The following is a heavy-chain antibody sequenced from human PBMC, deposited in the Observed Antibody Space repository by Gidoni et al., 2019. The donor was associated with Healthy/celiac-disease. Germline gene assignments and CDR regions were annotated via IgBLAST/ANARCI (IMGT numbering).Heavy chain of an antibody. CDR3: ARADSSGWSYFDY. J-gene: IGHJ4*02. D-gene: IGHD6-19*01. Sequence: EVQLVESGGGLVQPGGSLRPSGAAPGFTVSSNYMSWVRQAPGKGLEWVSVIYSGGSTYYADSVKGRFTISRDNSKNTLYLQMNSLRAEDAAVYYCARADSSGWSYFDYWGQGTLVTVSS. CDR1: GFTVSSNY. V-gene: IGHV3-66*02. CDR2: IYSGGST.